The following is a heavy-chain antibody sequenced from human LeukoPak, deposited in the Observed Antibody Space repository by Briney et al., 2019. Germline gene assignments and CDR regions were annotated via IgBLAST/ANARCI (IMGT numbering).Heavy chain of an antibody. CDR3: ARDPGGVGRAFAY. V-gene: IGHV3-23*01. CDR1: GLTFSNFA. D-gene: IGHD1-26*01. J-gene: IGHJ4*02. Sequence: GGSLRLSCAASGLTFSNFAMGSVRQAPGKGLEWVSSLTWSGDATYYADSMQGRFTISRDNFKNTVYLDMNSLSAEDTARYYWARDPGGVGRAFAYWGQGVLVTVSS. CDR2: LTWSGDAT.